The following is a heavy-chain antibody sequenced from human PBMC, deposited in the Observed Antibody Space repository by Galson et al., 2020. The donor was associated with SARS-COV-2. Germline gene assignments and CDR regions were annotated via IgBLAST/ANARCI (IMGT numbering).Heavy chain of an antibody. V-gene: IGHV4-39*01. D-gene: IGHD1-1*01. CDR1: GGSISSSSYY. J-gene: IGHJ4*02. CDR2: IYYSGST. Sequence: SETLSLTCTVSGGSISSSSYYWGWIRQPPGKGLEWIGSIYYSGSTYYNPSLKSRVTISVDTSKNQFSLKLSSVTAADTAVYYCARQEEMATTVFDYWGQGTLVTVSS. CDR3: ARQEEMATTVFDY.